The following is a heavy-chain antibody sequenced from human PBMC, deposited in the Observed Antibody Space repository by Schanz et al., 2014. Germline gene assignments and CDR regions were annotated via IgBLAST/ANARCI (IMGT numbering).Heavy chain of an antibody. V-gene: IGHV3-23*03. Sequence: EVQLLESGGGLVQPGGSLRLSCAASGFTFSSYAMSWVRQAPGKGLEWVAFINSDGTKRFYADSVKGRFTISRDNSKNTLYLQMNSLRPEDTAVYYCAKYRGYYRVSGSYRELEYWGQGTLVTVSS. J-gene: IGHJ4*02. CDR3: AKYRGYYRVSGSYRELEY. D-gene: IGHD3-10*01. CDR2: INSDGTKR. CDR1: GFTFSSYA.